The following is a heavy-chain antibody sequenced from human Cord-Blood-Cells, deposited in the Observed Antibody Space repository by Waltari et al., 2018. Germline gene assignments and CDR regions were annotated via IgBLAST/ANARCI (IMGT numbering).Heavy chain of an antibody. CDR3: ASDRRGRFDY. V-gene: IGHV4-39*01. CDR1: GGSISSSSYY. CDR2: VYYSGST. J-gene: IGHJ4*02. Sequence: QLQLQESGPGLVKPSETLSLTCTVSGGSISSSSYYWGWICQPPGKGLEWVGSVYYSGSTYYNPSLKSRVTISVDTSKNQFSLKLSSVTAADTAVYYCASDRRGRFDYWGQGTLVTVSS.